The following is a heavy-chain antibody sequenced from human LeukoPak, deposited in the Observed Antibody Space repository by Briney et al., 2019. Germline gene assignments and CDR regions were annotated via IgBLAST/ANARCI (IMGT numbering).Heavy chain of an antibody. Sequence: PGGSLRLSCTASGFTFSSYSMTWVRQAPGKGLEWVSSISSSSSYIYYADSVKGRFTISRDNAKNSLYLQMNSLRAEDTAVYYCARDLILADSSGSSARDYWGQGTLVTVSS. CDR3: ARDLILADSSGSSARDY. CDR2: ISSSSSYI. J-gene: IGHJ4*02. V-gene: IGHV3-21*01. CDR1: GFTFSSYS. D-gene: IGHD2-15*01.